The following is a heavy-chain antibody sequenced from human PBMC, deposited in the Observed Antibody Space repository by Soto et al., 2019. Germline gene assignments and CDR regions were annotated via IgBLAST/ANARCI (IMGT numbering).Heavy chain of an antibody. Sequence: QVRLVESGGDLVKPGGSLRVSCTASGFIFSNYYMSWIRQAPGKGLEWVSSISSRDLSIYYADSVKGRFTIFRDNAKNSLFRHMSNLRAADTAVYYCARVSATGWHVNGRDYFDHCGLGTLVPVSS. CDR1: GFIFSNYY. J-gene: IGHJ4*02. CDR3: ARVSATGWHVNGRDYFDH. V-gene: IGHV3-11*01. D-gene: IGHD6-19*01. CDR2: ISSRDLSI.